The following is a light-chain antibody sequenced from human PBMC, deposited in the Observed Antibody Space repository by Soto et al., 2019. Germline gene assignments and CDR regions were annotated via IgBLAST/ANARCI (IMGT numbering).Light chain of an antibody. CDR3: HQYGRSPRT. CDR1: ESVSSNS. V-gene: IGKV3-20*01. CDR2: DAS. Sequence: EIVLTQSPGTLSLSPGERATLSCRASESVSSNSLAWSQLKLGQGPRLLIYDASTRSAGIPDRVSGSGSGTDFTLTISRLEPEDFAVYSCHQYGRSPRTFGQGTRLEIK. J-gene: IGKJ5*01.